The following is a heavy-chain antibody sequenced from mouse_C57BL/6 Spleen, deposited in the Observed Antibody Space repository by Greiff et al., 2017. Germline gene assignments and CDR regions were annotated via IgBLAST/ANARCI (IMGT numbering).Heavy chain of an antibody. J-gene: IGHJ3*01. Sequence: QVQLQQPGAELVMPGASVKLSCKASGYTFTSYWMHWVKQRPGQGLEWIGELEPSDSYTNYNQKFKGKSTLPVDKSSSTAYMQLSSLTSEDSAVYYCARSGDSSVHGAYWCQGTLVTVSA. D-gene: IGHD3-2*02. CDR2: LEPSDSYT. CDR3: ARSGDSSVHGAY. CDR1: GYTFTSYW. V-gene: IGHV1-69*01.